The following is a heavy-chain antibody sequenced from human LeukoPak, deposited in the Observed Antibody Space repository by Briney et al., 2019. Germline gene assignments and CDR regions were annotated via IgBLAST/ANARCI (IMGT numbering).Heavy chain of an antibody. J-gene: IGHJ4*02. CDR2: IYYSGST. CDR3: ARKVMVRGVIIFDY. CDR1: GGSISSYY. Sequence: SETLSLTCTVSGGSISSYYWSWIRQPPGKGLEWIGYIYYSGSTNYKPSLKSRVTISVDTSKNQFSLKLSSVTAADTAVYYCARKVMVRGVIIFDYWGQGTLVTVSS. V-gene: IGHV4-59*01. D-gene: IGHD3-10*01.